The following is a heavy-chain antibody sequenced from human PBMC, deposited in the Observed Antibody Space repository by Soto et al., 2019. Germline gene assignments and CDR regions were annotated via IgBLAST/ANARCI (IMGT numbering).Heavy chain of an antibody. CDR3: ARELTTVVTPYYYYGMDV. CDR2: ISYDGSNK. J-gene: IGHJ6*02. Sequence: GGSLRLSCAASGFTFSSYAMHWVRQAPGKGLEWVAVISYDGSNKYYADSVKGRFTISRDNSKNTLYLQMNSLRAEDTAVYYCARELTTVVTPYYYYGMDVWGQGTTVTVS. V-gene: IGHV3-30-3*01. D-gene: IGHD4-17*01. CDR1: GFTFSSYA.